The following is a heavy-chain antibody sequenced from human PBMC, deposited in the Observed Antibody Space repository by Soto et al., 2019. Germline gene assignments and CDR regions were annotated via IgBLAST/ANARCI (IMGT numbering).Heavy chain of an antibody. D-gene: IGHD3-3*01. CDR1: GYTFTGYY. Sequence: ASVKVSCKASGYTFTGYYLHWVRRAPGQGLQWVGWINPSSGDTNYTQKFQGRVTMTRDTAISTVYMELSSLRPDDTAVYYCARVLAPSFDYWTGFDYWGQGSLVTVSS. CDR2: INPSSGDT. CDR3: ARVLAPSFDYWTGFDY. V-gene: IGHV1-2*02. J-gene: IGHJ4*02.